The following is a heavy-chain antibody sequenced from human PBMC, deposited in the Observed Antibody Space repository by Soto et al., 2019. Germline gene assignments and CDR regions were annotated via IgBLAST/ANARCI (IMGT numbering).Heavy chain of an antibody. CDR3: ARETVAGITGLAY. CDR2: ISVSDAFI. J-gene: IGHJ4*02. V-gene: IGHV3-23*01. CDR1: A. Sequence: AVHCVRQIPGKGLEWVSGISVSDAFIYYADSVRGRFSISRDASENILYLQMNSLRVDDTALYYCARETVAGITGLAYWGQGTLV. D-gene: IGHD1-20*01.